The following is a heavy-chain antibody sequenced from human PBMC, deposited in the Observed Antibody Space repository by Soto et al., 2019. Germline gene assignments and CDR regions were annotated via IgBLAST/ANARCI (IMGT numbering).Heavy chain of an antibody. CDR2: ILSSGGST. CDR3: AKSRNWNFYDTGGYYVLVLHH. V-gene: IGHV3-23*01. J-gene: IGHJ5*02. Sequence: GGSLRLSCAASEFSFSSYAMSWVRQAPGKGLEWVSGILSSGGSTYYADSVKGRFTISRDNSKNELYLQMNSLRAEGTAVYYCAKSRNWNFYDTGGYYVLVLHHWGQGSLVNVSS. CDR1: EFSFSSYA. D-gene: IGHD3-22*01.